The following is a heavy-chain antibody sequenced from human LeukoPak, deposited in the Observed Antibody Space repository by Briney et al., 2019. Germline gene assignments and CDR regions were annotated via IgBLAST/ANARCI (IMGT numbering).Heavy chain of an antibody. Sequence: ASVKVSCKASGYTFTGYYMHWVRQAPGQGLEWMGWINPNSGGTNCAQKFQGRVTMTRDTSISSAYMELSRLRSDDTAVYYCARGGLGTHAFDIWGQGTMVTVSS. J-gene: IGHJ3*02. D-gene: IGHD1-26*01. CDR1: GYTFTGYY. CDR2: INPNSGGT. CDR3: ARGGLGTHAFDI. V-gene: IGHV1-2*02.